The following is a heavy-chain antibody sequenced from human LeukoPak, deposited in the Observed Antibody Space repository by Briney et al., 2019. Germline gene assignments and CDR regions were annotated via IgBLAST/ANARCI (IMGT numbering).Heavy chain of an antibody. Sequence: PGGSLRLSCAASGFTFSSYAMSWVRQAPGKGLEWVSAISESGVTTYYADSVKGRFTISRDNSKNTLYLQVNSLRAEDTAVYYCAKRSSMTIAARLNYWGQGTLVTVSS. D-gene: IGHD6-6*01. CDR2: ISESGVTT. J-gene: IGHJ4*02. CDR3: AKRSSMTIAARLNY. CDR1: GFTFSSYA. V-gene: IGHV3-23*01.